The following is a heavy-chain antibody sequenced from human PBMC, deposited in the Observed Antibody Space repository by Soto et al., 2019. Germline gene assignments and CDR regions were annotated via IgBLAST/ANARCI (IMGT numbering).Heavy chain of an antibody. D-gene: IGHD2-21*01. Sequence: EVQLVESGGGLVKAGGSLRLSCAASGFTFSDYSINWVRQAPGKGLEWVSTISRIHKIYYADSVKGRFTISRDNAQNSLYLQMNSLRGEDTAVYYCARDLWTVAAYGFDIWGRGTMVTVSS. CDR2: ISRIHKI. CDR3: ARDLWTVAAYGFDI. V-gene: IGHV3-21*01. J-gene: IGHJ3*02. CDR1: GFTFSDYS.